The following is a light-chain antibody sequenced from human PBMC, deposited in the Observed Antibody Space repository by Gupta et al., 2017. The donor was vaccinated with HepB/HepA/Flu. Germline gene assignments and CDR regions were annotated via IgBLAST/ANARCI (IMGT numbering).Light chain of an antibody. J-gene: IGKJ2*01. Sequence: DIQMTQSPSSLSASVGDRVTITCRASQGISNFLNWYQQRPGKAPKVLIYSASNLQSGVPSRFIGSASGTXFTLTIXGLELEEFATYYCQQSYSITYTFGXGTTLEIK. CDR1: QGISNF. V-gene: IGKV1-39*01. CDR2: SAS. CDR3: QQSYSITYT.